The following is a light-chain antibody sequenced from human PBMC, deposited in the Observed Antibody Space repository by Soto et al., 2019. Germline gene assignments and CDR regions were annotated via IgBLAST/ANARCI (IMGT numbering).Light chain of an antibody. CDR1: QSVTSRY. CDR2: GAS. J-gene: IGKJ2*01. Sequence: EIVLTQSPGTLSLSPGERATLSCKASQSVTSRYLAWYQQKPGQAPRLLIYGASSRATGIPDRFSGSGCGTDFTLTISRLEPEDFAVYFCQQYNNSPEYTFGQGTKLEIK. CDR3: QQYNNSPEYT. V-gene: IGKV3-20*01.